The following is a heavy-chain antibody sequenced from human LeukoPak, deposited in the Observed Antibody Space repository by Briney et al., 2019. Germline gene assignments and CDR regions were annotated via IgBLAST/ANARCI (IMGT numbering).Heavy chain of an antibody. V-gene: IGHV3-30-3*01. D-gene: IGHD3-10*01. Sequence: GGSLRLSCAASGFTFSSYAMHWVRQAPGKGLEWVAVISYDGSNKYYADSVKGRFTISRDNSKNTLYLQMNSLRAEDTAVYYCALYGSGSPSIDYWGQGTLSPSPQ. CDR3: ALYGSGSPSIDY. J-gene: IGHJ4*02. CDR2: ISYDGSNK. CDR1: GFTFSSYA.